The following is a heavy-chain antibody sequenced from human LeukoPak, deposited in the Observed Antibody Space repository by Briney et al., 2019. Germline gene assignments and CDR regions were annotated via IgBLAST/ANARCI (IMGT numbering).Heavy chain of an antibody. CDR3: ARVRNQYDFWSGYPYRDAFDI. CDR1: GGSISSSSYY. V-gene: IGHV4-39*01. J-gene: IGHJ3*02. D-gene: IGHD3-3*01. Sequence: SETLSLTCTVSGGSISSSSYYWGWIRQPPGKGLEWIGSIYYSGSTYYNPSLKSRVTISVDTSKNQFSLKLSSVTAADTAVYYCARVRNQYDFWSGYPYRDAFDIWGQGTMVTVSS. CDR2: IYYSGST.